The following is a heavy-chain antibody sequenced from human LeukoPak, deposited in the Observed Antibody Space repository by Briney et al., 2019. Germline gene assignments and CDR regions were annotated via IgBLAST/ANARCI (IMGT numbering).Heavy chain of an antibody. CDR3: ARGYYDFWSGYLRWFDP. D-gene: IGHD3-3*01. CDR1: GGSISSGDYY. CDR2: IYYGGST. V-gene: IGHV4-30-4*08. Sequence: SETLSLTCTVSGGSISSGDYYWRWIRQPPGKGLEWIGYIYYGGSTYYNPSLKSRVTISVDTSKNQFSLKLSSVTAADTAVYYCARGYYDFWSGYLRWFDPWGQGTLVTVSS. J-gene: IGHJ5*02.